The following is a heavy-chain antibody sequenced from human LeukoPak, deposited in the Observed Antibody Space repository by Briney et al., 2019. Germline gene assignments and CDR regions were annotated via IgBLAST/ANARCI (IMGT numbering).Heavy chain of an antibody. V-gene: IGHV5-51*01. Sequence: GESLKISFKGSGSRFTSYWIGWVRPMPGKGLGWMGIIDPGDSDTRYSPSFQGQVTISADKSISTAYLQWSSLKASDTAMYYCVRGPLLWFGELLEELYIDYWGQGTLVTVSS. CDR1: GSRFTSYW. J-gene: IGHJ4*02. CDR3: VRGPLLWFGELLEELYIDY. D-gene: IGHD3-10*01. CDR2: IDPGDSDT.